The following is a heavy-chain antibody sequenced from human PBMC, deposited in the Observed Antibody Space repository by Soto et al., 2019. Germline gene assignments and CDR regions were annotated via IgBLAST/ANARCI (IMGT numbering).Heavy chain of an antibody. CDR2: TSYDGNNK. V-gene: IGHV3-30*19. Sequence: QAQLLESGGGVVQPGTSLRLSCAASGFRFKSFVMHWVRQAPGKGLEWVTFTSYDGNNKDYGDSVKGRFTVSRDNSQNTLHLQMDFLRPEDTALYYCARWGTTGGFDLWGQGTLVSVSS. D-gene: IGHD3-16*01. CDR3: ARWGTTGGFDL. CDR1: GFRFKSFV. J-gene: IGHJ4*02.